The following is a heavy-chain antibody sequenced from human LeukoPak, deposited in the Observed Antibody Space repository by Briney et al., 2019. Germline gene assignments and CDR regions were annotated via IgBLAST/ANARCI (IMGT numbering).Heavy chain of an antibody. D-gene: IGHD2-8*01. CDR3: ATSCDAKGAPFDL. V-gene: IGHV4-4*09. CDR1: GVSFSSFQ. J-gene: IGHJ4*02. Sequence: SETLSLTCTVSGVSFSSFQWSWIRQSPVKGLEWIGNIHMTGRTDYNPSLKSRVTISVDTSKSQFSLLVTSVSAADTAIYFCATSCDAKGAPFDLLGQGILVSVSS. CDR2: IHMTGRT.